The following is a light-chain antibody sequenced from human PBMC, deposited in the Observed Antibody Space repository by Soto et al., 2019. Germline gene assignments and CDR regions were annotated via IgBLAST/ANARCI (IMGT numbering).Light chain of an antibody. CDR1: SSDVGGYNY. CDR2: GVS. V-gene: IGLV2-8*01. J-gene: IGLJ3*02. CDR3: GSYAARNHWV. Sequence: QSALTQPPSASGSPGQSVTISCTGTSSDVGGYNYVSWYQQHPGKAPKLMIYGVSKRPSGVSDRFSGSKSGNTASLTVSGLQAEDEADHYCGSYAARNHWVFGGGTKLTVL.